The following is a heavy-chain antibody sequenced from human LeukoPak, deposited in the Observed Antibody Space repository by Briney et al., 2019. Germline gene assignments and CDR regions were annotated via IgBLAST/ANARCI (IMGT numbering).Heavy chain of an antibody. Sequence: GGSLRLSYAPSGLIFSSYAMRCVRQAPGKGLEWVSAICGSGGSTYSADPVKGRFTISRDNSKNTLYLQMNSLCVKDTDVYDCANAVDLVPTAKTYYFDFWGQGTLVTVSS. V-gene: IGHV3-23*01. D-gene: IGHD2-21*02. J-gene: IGHJ4*02. CDR3: ANAVDLVPTAKTYYFDF. CDR1: GLIFSSYA. CDR2: ICGSGGST.